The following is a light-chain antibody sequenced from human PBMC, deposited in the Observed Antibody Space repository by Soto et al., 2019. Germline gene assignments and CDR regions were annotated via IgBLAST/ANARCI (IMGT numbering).Light chain of an antibody. CDR2: SAS. V-gene: IGKV1-9*01. J-gene: IGKJ1*01. CDR3: LKVDVYPWK. Sequence: IHLTQSPSSLSASLGDRVTITCRASQCIRTYLAWYQQKPGKAPKLLIYSASTLQSGVPSRFSGSGSGTDFTLTISSLQPEDFATYYCLKVDVYPWKFGQGTKVDIK. CDR1: QCIRTY.